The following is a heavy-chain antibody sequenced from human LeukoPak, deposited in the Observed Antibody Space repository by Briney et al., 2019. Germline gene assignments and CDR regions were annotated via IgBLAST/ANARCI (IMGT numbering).Heavy chain of an antibody. CDR3: ARAAHTTYVLGRYYYYAMDV. Sequence: GGSLRLSCAASGFTFSSYTMDWVRQAPGKGLEWVARISYAGSNNYYADSVKGRFTISSDNPKNTLYLQMDSLRAEDAAVYYCARAAHTTYVLGRYYYYAMDVWGQGTTVTVSS. CDR1: GFTFSSYT. J-gene: IGHJ6*02. V-gene: IGHV3-30-3*01. CDR2: ISYAGSNN. D-gene: IGHD3-10*01.